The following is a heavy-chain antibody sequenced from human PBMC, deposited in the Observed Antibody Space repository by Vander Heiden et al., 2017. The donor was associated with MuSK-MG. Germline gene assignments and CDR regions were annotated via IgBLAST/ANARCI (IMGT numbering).Heavy chain of an antibody. D-gene: IGHD3-22*01. Sequence: QVQLQESGPGLVKPSQTLSLTCTVSGGSISSGSYYWSWIRQPAGKGLEWIGRIYTIGSTNYNPSLKSRVTISVDTSKNQFSLKLSSVTAADTAVYYCAREQRISSGYYYTPSNDAFDIWGQGTMVTVSS. CDR2: IYTIGST. J-gene: IGHJ3*02. CDR3: AREQRISSGYYYTPSNDAFDI. CDR1: GGSISSGSYY. V-gene: IGHV4-61*02.